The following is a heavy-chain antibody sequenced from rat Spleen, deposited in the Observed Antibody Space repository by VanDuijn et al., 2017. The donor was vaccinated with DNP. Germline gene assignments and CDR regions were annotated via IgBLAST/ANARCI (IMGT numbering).Heavy chain of an antibody. J-gene: IGHJ2*01. V-gene: IGHV3-1*01. CDR3: ARWSAYFDY. CDR2: ISYSCFT. CDR1: GYSITSNY. Sequence: EVQLQESGPGLVKPSQSLSLTCSVTGYSITSNYWGWIRKFPGSKMEWIGHISYSCFTTYNPSLKSRISITRVTSKNQFFLHLNSVTTEDAATYYCARWSAYFDYWGQGVMVTVSS.